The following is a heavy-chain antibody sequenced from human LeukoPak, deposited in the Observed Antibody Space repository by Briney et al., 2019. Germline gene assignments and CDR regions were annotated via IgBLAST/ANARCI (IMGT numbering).Heavy chain of an antibody. CDR2: ISWNSGSI. CDR3: AKGSEQWLVRPIDY. CDR1: GFTFDDYA. Sequence: GGSLRLSCAASGFTFDDYAMHWVRQAPGKGLEWVSGISWNSGSIGYADSVKGRFTISRDNAKNSLYLQMNSLRAEDTALYYRAKGSEQWLVRPIDYWGQGTLVTVSS. J-gene: IGHJ4*02. V-gene: IGHV3-9*01. D-gene: IGHD6-19*01.